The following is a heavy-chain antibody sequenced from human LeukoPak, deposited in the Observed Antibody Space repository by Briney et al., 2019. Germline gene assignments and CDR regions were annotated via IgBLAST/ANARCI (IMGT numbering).Heavy chain of an antibody. Sequence: RSSETLSLTCTVSGGSISSSNYYWGWIRQPPGKGLEWIGSIYYTGSTYYNPSLKSRVTISVDRSKNQFSLKLTSVTAADTAVYYCARYCTTSNCYAGFEYWGQGAPVTV. D-gene: IGHD2-2*01. CDR2: IYYTGST. CDR1: GGSISSSNYY. V-gene: IGHV4-39*07. J-gene: IGHJ4*02. CDR3: ARYCTTSNCYAGFEY.